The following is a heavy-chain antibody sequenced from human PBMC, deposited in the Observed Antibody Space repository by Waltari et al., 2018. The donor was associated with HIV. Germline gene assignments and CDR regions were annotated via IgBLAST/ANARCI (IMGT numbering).Heavy chain of an antibody. CDR1: GFTFSSYE. CDR2: ISSSGSTI. V-gene: IGHV3-48*03. Sequence: EVQLVESGGGLVQPGGSLRLSCVASGFTFSSYEMNWVRQAPGKGLEWVSYISSSGSTIYYADSVKGRFTISRDNAKNSLYLQMNSLRAEDTAVYYCATQRWSEDYWGQGTLVTVSS. J-gene: IGHJ4*02. D-gene: IGHD2-15*01. CDR3: ATQRWSEDY.